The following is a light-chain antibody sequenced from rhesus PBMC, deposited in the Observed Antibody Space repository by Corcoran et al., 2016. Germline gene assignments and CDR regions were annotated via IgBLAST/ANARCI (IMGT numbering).Light chain of an antibody. Sequence: DIQMTQSPSSLSASVGDTVTITCRASQSIISWLAWYQQKQGKAPDLLIYKASILQSGGTSRFRGSGSGTDFTLTISSLQSEDFATYYCQQYSSSPWTFGQGTKVEIK. J-gene: IGKJ1*01. CDR1: QSIISW. CDR2: KAS. CDR3: QQYSSSPWT. V-gene: IGKV1-22*01.